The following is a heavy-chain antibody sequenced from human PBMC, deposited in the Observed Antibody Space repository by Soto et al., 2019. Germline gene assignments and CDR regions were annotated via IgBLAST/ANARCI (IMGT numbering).Heavy chain of an antibody. CDR3: ASVSRSLTAARLGGIDV. Sequence: SETLSLTCTVSGGSINSYYWSWIRQPPGKGLEWIGYIYYSGSTNYNPSLKSRATISVDTSKNQFSLKLTSVTAADTALYYCASVSRSLTAARLGGIDVWGQGTMVTVYS. CDR2: IYYSGST. CDR1: GGSINSYY. D-gene: IGHD6-13*01. V-gene: IGHV4-59*01. J-gene: IGHJ6*02.